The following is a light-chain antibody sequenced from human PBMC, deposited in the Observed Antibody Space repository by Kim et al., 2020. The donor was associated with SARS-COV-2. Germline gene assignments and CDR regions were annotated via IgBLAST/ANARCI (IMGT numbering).Light chain of an antibody. CDR3: QTWGPGIRV. V-gene: IGLV4-69*01. J-gene: IGLJ3*02. Sequence: APAKLTCHLGHGQSSYASAGHQQRPAKGPGYLMKVNSDGNYIRGDGIPDRFSGSSSGAERYLSISSLQSEDEADYYCQTWGPGIRVFGGGTKLAVL. CDR1: HGQSSYA. CDR2: VNSDGNY.